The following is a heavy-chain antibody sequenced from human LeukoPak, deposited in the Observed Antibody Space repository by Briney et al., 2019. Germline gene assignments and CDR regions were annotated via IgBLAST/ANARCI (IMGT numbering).Heavy chain of an antibody. CDR1: GFTFRRYA. D-gene: IGHD6-19*01. CDR2: ISGSGGRT. J-gene: IGHJ4*02. CDR3: AKLFGSGWYRGGIDY. V-gene: IGHV3-23*01. Sequence: GGPLSLSCAACGFTFRRYAMSWVRQAPGKGLDWVSAISGSGGRTYYADFVKGRVTISSDNSKNTLYLQMNSRRAEDTAVYYCAKLFGSGWYRGGIDYWGQGTLVTVSS.